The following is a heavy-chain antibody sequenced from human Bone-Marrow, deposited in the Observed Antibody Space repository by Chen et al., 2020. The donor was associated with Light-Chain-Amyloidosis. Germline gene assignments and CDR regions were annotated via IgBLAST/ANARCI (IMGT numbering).Heavy chain of an antibody. D-gene: IGHD2-2*02. CDR3: ARRPGKAAIVYFDY. Sequence: QVQLQESGPGLVKPSETLSLTCTVSGGSISSYYWSWIRQPPGKGLEWSGYIYYIGSTNYNPSLKSRVTISVDTSKNQFSLKLSSVTAADTAVYYCARRPGKAAIVYFDYWGQGTLVTVSS. V-gene: IGHV4-59*08. CDR2: IYYIGST. CDR1: GGSISSYY. J-gene: IGHJ4*02.